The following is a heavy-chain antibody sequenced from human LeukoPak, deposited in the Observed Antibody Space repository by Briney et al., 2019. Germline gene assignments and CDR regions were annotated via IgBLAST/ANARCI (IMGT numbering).Heavy chain of an antibody. CDR3: AREVRSRDGYKDYYYMDV. V-gene: IGHV4-38-2*02. Sequence: SETLSLTCTVSGYSISSGYYWGWIRQPPGKGLEWIGSIYHSGSTYYNPSLKSRVTISVDTSKNQFSLKLSSVTAADTAVYYCAREVRSRDGYKDYYYMDVWGKGTTVTVSS. D-gene: IGHD5-24*01. CDR2: IYHSGST. CDR1: GYSISSGYY. J-gene: IGHJ6*03.